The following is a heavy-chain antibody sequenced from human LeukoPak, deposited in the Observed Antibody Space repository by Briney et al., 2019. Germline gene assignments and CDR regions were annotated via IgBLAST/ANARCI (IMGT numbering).Heavy chain of an antibody. J-gene: IGHJ4*02. CDR2: ISRSGRTI. Sequence: PGGSLRLSCAASGFTFSTYEMNWVRQAPGKGLEWVSYISRSGRTIYYADSVKGRFTISRDNAKNSLYLQMNSLRAEDTAVYYCARDGYSSSWVYWGQGTLVTVSS. CDR1: GFTFSTYE. CDR3: ARDGYSSSWVY. D-gene: IGHD6-13*01. V-gene: IGHV3-48*03.